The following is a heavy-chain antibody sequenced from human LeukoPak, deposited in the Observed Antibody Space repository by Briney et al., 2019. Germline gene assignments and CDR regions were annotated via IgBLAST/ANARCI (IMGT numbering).Heavy chain of an antibody. CDR2: IGPTGTDR. CDR3: ATETIGRHYDY. D-gene: IGHD1-14*01. Sequence: PGGSLRLSCAASGFTFSSCGFNWVRQAPGKGLEWVSSIGPTGTDRYYADSVRGRFTISRDNAKNSMYLQMDSLRDEDTAVYYCATETIGRHYDYWGQGALLTVSS. J-gene: IGHJ4*02. CDR1: GFTFSSCG. V-gene: IGHV3-21*01.